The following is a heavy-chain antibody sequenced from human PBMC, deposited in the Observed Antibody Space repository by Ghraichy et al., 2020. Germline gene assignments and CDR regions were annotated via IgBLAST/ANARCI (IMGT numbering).Heavy chain of an antibody. Sequence: SVKVSCKASGGTFSSYAISWVRQAPGQGLEWMGGIIPIFGTANYAQKFQGRVTITADESTSTAYMELSSLRSEDTAVYYCARGIPYSYGGKNLYDYWGQGTLVTVSS. CDR1: GGTFSSYA. V-gene: IGHV1-69*13. CDR2: IIPIFGTA. D-gene: IGHD4-23*01. J-gene: IGHJ4*02. CDR3: ARGIPYSYGGKNLYDY.